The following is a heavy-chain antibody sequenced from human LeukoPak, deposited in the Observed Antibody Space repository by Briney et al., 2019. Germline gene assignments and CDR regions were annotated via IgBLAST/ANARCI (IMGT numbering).Heavy chain of an antibody. CDR1: GFTFSIYS. CDR3: ARDLGIAPTF. D-gene: IGHD6-13*01. CDR2: ISSSSSPI. V-gene: IGHV3-48*01. J-gene: IGHJ4*02. Sequence: PGRSLRLSCAASGFTFSIYSMNWVRQAPGKGLEWVSYISSSSSPIYYADSVKGRFTISRDNAKNSLYLQMNSLRAEDTAVYYCARDLGIAPTFGGQGTLVTVSS.